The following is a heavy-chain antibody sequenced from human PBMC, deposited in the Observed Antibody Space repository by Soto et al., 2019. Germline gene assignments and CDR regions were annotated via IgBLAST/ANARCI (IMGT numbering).Heavy chain of an antibody. CDR2: INPNSGGT. CDR3: ARDIYCTNGVCLNWFDP. V-gene: IGHV1-2*02. Sequence: ASVKVSCKASGYTFTGYYMHWVRQAPGQGLEWMGWINPNSGGTNYAQKFQGRVTMTRDTSISTAYMELSRPRSDDTAVYYCARDIYCTNGVCLNWFDPWGQGTLVTVSS. J-gene: IGHJ5*02. CDR1: GYTFTGYY. D-gene: IGHD2-8*01.